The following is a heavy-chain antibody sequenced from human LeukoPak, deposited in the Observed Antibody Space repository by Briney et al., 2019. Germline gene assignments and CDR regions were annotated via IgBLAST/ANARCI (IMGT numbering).Heavy chain of an antibody. J-gene: IGHJ3*02. CDR1: GFMFSSNW. CDR3: ARGPGDFDASDI. Sequence: GGSLRLSCAASGFMFSSNWMSWVRLAPGKGLEWVANIKEDGTETYYVDSVKGRFTISRDNVKQSLGLQMNSLRVEDTAVYYCARGPGDFDASDIWGQGTMVTVSS. D-gene: IGHD1-14*01. V-gene: IGHV3-7*01. CDR2: IKEDGTET.